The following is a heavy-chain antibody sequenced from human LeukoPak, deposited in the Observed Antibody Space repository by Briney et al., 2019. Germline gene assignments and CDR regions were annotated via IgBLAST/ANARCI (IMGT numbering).Heavy chain of an antibody. CDR2: IRYGGSNK. D-gene: IGHD3-22*01. CDR3: AKGTPYYYDSSDYYYYYMDV. V-gene: IGHV3-30*02. Sequence: PGGSLRLSCAASGFIFSSYGMHWVRQAPGKGLEWVAFIRYGGSNKYYADSVKGRFTISRDNSKNTLYLQMNSLRAEDTAVYYCAKGTPYYYDSSDYYYYYMDVWGKGTTVSVSS. CDR1: GFIFSSYG. J-gene: IGHJ6*03.